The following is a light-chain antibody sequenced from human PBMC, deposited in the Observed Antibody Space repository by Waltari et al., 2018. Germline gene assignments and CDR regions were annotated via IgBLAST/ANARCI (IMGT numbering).Light chain of an antibody. CDR3: SSYTSSSTPHVV. CDR1: SSDAGGYTY. Sequence: QSALTQPASVSGSPGQSITISCTGTSSDAGGYTYVSWYQQHPGKAPKLMIYDVSNRPSGVSNRFSGSKSGNTASLTISGLQAEDEADYYCSSYTSSSTPHVVFGGGTKLTVL. J-gene: IGLJ2*01. CDR2: DVS. V-gene: IGLV2-14*03.